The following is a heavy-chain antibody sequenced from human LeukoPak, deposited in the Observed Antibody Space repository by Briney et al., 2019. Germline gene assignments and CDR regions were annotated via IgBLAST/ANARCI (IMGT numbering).Heavy chain of an antibody. CDR3: ARAYHYGGMLNFDY. J-gene: IGHJ4*02. Sequence: SETLSLTCTVSGGSISSSSYYWGWIRQPPGKGLEWIGSIYYSGSTYYNPSLKSRVTISVDTSKNQFSLKLSSVTAADTAVYYCARAYHYGGMLNFDYWGQGTLVTVSS. D-gene: IGHD4-23*01. V-gene: IGHV4-39*07. CDR2: IYYSGST. CDR1: GGSISSSSYY.